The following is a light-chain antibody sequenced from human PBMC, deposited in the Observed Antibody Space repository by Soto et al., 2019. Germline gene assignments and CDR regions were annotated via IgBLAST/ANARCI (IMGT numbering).Light chain of an antibody. J-gene: IGLJ2*01. CDR1: SGYSKYN. V-gene: IGLV9-49*01. Sequence: QPVLTQPPSASASLGASVTLTCTLSSGYSKYNVDWYQQRPGKGPRFVMRVGTGGIVGSKGDGIPDRFSVLGSGLNRYLTIKNIQEEDESAYHCGADHGSGSNFVVVFGGGTKLTVL. CDR2: VGTGGIVG. CDR3: GADHGSGSNFVVV.